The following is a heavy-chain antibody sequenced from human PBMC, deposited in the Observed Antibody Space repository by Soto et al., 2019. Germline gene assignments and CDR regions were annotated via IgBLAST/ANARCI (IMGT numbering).Heavy chain of an antibody. CDR1: GFTFSSYG. J-gene: IGHJ6*03. V-gene: IGHV3-33*01. CDR3: ARDNKGYYYYYLDV. CDR2: IWYDGSNK. Sequence: SCAASGFTFSSYGMHWVRQAPGKGLEWVAVIWYDGSNKYYADSVKGRFTISRDNSKNTLYLQMNSLRAEDTAVYYCARDNKGYYYYYLDVWGKGTTVTVPS.